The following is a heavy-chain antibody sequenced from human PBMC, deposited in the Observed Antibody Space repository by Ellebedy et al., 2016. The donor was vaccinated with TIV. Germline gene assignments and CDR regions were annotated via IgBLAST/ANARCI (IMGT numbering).Heavy chain of an antibody. CDR1: GFTFSDYF. CDR2: ISSRSSYI. CDR3: ARVPGIVVANSPIDY. V-gene: IGHV3-21*01. Sequence: PGGPLRLSCAGSGFTFSDYFMAWVRQAPGKGLEWVSSISSRSSYIYYADSVKGRFTISRDNAKNSLYLQMNSLRAEDTAVYYCARVPGIVVANSPIDYWGQGTLVTVSS. J-gene: IGHJ4*02. D-gene: IGHD1-26*01.